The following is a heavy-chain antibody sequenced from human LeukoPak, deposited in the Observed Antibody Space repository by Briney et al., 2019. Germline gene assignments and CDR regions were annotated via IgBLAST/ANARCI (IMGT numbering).Heavy chain of an antibody. CDR1: GFTFTSSA. CDR2: IVVGSGNT. CDR3: AADLYYYDSSGYQGY. V-gene: IGHV1-58*01. J-gene: IGHJ4*02. Sequence: ASVKVSCKASGFTFTSSAVQWVRQARGQRLAWIGWIVVGSGNTNYAQKFQERVTITRDMSTSTAYMELSSLRSEDTAVYYCAADLYYYDSSGYQGYWGQGTLVTVSS. D-gene: IGHD3-22*01.